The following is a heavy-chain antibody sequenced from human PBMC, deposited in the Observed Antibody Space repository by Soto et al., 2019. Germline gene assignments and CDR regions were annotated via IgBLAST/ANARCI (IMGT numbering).Heavy chain of an antibody. V-gene: IGHV4-34*01. CDR1: GGSFSGYY. CDR2: INHSGST. CDR3: ARSAYSNYFGRYYYYGMDV. J-gene: IGHJ6*02. D-gene: IGHD4-4*01. Sequence: SETLSLTCAVYGGSFSGYYWSWIRQPPGKGLEWIGEINHSGSTNYNPSLKSRVTISVDTSKNQSSLKLSSVTAADTAVYYCARSAYSNYFGRYYYYGMDVWGQGTTVT.